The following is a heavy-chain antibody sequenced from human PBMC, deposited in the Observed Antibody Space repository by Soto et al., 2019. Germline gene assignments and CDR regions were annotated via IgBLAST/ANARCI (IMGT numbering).Heavy chain of an antibody. V-gene: IGHV3-66*01. CDR3: ARESIVGATNTFDY. CDR1: GFTVSSNY. J-gene: IGHJ4*02. D-gene: IGHD1-26*01. CDR2: IYSGGST. Sequence: EVQLVESGGGLVHPGESLRLSCAASGFTVSSNYMSWVRQAPGKGLEWVSIIYSGGSTYYADSVKGRFTISRDNSKNTLYLQMNSLRAEDTAVYYCARESIVGATNTFDYWGQGTLVTVSS.